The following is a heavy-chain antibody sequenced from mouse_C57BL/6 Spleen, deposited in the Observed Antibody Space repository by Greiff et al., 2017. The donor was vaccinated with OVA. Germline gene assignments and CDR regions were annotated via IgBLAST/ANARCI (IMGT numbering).Heavy chain of an antibody. Sequence: EVQLQQSGAELVRPGASVKLSCTASGFTFKDDYMHWVKQRPEQGLEWIGWIDPANGDTEYASKFQGKATITADTSYNTAYLQLSTLTSEDTAVYYYTPSKAWFAYWGQGTLVTVSA. CDR2: IDPANGDT. CDR3: TPSKAWFAY. J-gene: IGHJ3*01. CDR1: GFTFKDDY. V-gene: IGHV14-4*01.